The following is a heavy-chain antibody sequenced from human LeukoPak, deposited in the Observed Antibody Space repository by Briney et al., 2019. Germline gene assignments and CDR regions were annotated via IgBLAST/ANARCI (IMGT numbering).Heavy chain of an antibody. Sequence: PGGSLRLSCAASGFTFRSYAIHWVRQAPGKGLEWVAVISYDGRNKYYSDSVKGRFTISRDNSKNTLFLQMNSLRAEDTAAYYCAKDLDDHGSGTCFDYWGQGTLVTVSS. D-gene: IGHD3-10*01. CDR2: ISYDGRNK. J-gene: IGHJ4*02. V-gene: IGHV3-30*18. CDR3: AKDLDDHGSGTCFDY. CDR1: GFTFRSYA.